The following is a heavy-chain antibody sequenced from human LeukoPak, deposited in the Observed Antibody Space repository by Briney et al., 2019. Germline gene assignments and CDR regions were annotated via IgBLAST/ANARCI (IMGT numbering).Heavy chain of an antibody. V-gene: IGHV1-46*01. Sequence: ASVKVSCKASGYTFTSYYMHWVRQAPGQGLEWMGIINPSGGSTSYAQKFQGRVTMTRDTSTSTVYMELSSLRSDDTAVYYCAREIVRLDAFDIWGQGTMVTVSS. CDR2: INPSGGST. CDR1: GYTFTSYY. CDR3: AREIVRLDAFDI. J-gene: IGHJ3*02. D-gene: IGHD3-22*01.